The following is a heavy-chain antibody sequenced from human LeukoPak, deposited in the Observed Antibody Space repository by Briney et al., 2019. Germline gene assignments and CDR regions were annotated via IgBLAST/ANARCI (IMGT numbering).Heavy chain of an antibody. Sequence: GGSLRLSCAASGFTFSTYWMSWVRQAPGKGLEWVANIKEDGSEKYYVDSVKGRFTISRDNSKNTLYLQMNSLRAEDTAVYYCAKDLRVYSYDLDYWGQGTLVTVSS. CDR2: IKEDGSEK. D-gene: IGHD5-18*01. V-gene: IGHV3-7*03. J-gene: IGHJ4*02. CDR3: AKDLRVYSYDLDY. CDR1: GFTFSTYW.